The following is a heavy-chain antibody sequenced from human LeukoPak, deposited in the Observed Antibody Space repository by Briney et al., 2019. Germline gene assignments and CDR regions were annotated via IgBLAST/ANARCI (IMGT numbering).Heavy chain of an antibody. CDR1: GYTFTSYD. Sequence: ASVKVSCKASGYTFTSYDINWVRQATGQGLEWMGWMNPNSGNTGYAQKFQGRVTMTRNTSISTACMELRSLRSDDTAVYYCARDSIVLMVYAMPNWFDPWGQGTLVTVSS. V-gene: IGHV1-8*01. CDR3: ARDSIVLMVYAMPNWFDP. CDR2: MNPNSGNT. J-gene: IGHJ5*02. D-gene: IGHD2-8*01.